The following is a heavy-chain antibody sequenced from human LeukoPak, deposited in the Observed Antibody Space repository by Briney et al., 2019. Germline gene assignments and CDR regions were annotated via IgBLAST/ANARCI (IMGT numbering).Heavy chain of an antibody. D-gene: IGHD2-2*01. J-gene: IGHJ5*02. CDR2: INHSGST. Sequence: PSETLSLTCAVYGGSFSGYYWSWIRQPPGKGLEWIGEINHSGSTNYNPSLKSRVTISVDTSKNQFSLKLSSVTAADTAVYYCARGVSWRIVVVPAVNTWFDPWGQGTLVTVSS. V-gene: IGHV4-34*01. CDR3: ARGVSWRIVVVPAVNTWFDP. CDR1: GGSFSGYY.